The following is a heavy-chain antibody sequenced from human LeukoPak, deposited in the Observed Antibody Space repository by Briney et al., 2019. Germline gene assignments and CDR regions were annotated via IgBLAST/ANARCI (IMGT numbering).Heavy chain of an antibody. J-gene: IGHJ4*02. CDR1: GFTFDDYA. V-gene: IGHV3-9*01. CDR2: ISWNSGSI. Sequence: GGSLRLSCAASGFTFDDYAMHWVRQARGKGLEWVSGISWNSGSIGYADSVKGRFTISRDNAKNSLYLQVNSLRAEDTALYYCAKDMGPDIVVVPAYYFDYWGQGTLVTVSS. CDR3: AKDMGPDIVVVPAYYFDY. D-gene: IGHD2-2*01.